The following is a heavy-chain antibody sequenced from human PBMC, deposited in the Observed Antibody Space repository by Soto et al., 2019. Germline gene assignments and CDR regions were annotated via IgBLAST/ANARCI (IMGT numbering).Heavy chain of an antibody. CDR3: VGEPRSYGSGSSWFDP. CDR2: ISDSAYT. Sequence: PSETLSLTCTVSGGSVSSGSHYWTWILHPPGKDLEWIAWISDSAYTNFNPSLKSRVTISIDTSKNQFSLKLTSVTAADTAIYYCVGEPRSYGSGSSWFDPWGQGTLVTVSS. CDR1: GGSVSSGSHY. V-gene: IGHV4-61*01. D-gene: IGHD6-19*01. J-gene: IGHJ5*02.